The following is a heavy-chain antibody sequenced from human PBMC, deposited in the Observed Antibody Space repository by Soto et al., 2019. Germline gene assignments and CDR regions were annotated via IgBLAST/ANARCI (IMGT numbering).Heavy chain of an antibody. CDR1: GGSISSSSYY. Sequence: QLQLQESGPGLVKPSETLSLTCTVSGGSISSSSYYWGWIRQPPGKVLEWIGSIYYSGSTYYNPSLKSRVTISVDTSKNQFSLKLSSVTAADTAVYYCARQGARIAARPRYYYMDVWGKGTTVTVSS. V-gene: IGHV4-39*01. D-gene: IGHD6-6*01. J-gene: IGHJ6*03. CDR2: IYYSGST. CDR3: ARQGARIAARPRYYYMDV.